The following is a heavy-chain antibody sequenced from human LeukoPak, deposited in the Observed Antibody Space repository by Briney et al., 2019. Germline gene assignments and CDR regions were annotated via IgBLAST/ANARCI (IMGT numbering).Heavy chain of an antibody. D-gene: IGHD1-1*01. CDR2: IYYRGST. CDR3: ARVRPNWHNEGNGAFEI. Sequence: SETLSLTCTVSGGSISSYYWSWIRQPPGKGLEWIGYIYYRGSTNYNPSLKSRVTISVDTSKDQFSLKLTSVTAADTAVYYCARVRPNWHNEGNGAFEIWGQGTMVTVSS. J-gene: IGHJ3*02. CDR1: GGSISSYY. V-gene: IGHV4-59*01.